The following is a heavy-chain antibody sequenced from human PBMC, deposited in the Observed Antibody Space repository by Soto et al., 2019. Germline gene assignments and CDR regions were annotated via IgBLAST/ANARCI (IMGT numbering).Heavy chain of an antibody. CDR3: ARGPHFELDSSWYIDY. J-gene: IGHJ4*02. CDR2: IGTAGDT. CDR1: GFTFSSYD. V-gene: IGHV3-13*01. Sequence: PGGSLRLSCAASGFTFSSYDMHWVRQATGKGLEWVSAIGTAGDTYYPGSVKGRFTISRENAKNSLYLQMNSLRAEDTAVYYCARGPHFELDSSWYIDYWGQGTLVTVSS. D-gene: IGHD6-13*01.